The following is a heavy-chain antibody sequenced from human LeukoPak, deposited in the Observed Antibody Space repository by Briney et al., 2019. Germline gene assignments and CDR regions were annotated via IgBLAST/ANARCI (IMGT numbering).Heavy chain of an antibody. CDR2: IKQDGSEK. CDR3: ARGDYLWGSYRLYYFDY. D-gene: IGHD3-16*02. V-gene: IGHV3-7*01. J-gene: IGHJ4*02. CDR1: GLTFNNYW. Sequence: GGSLRLSCAASGLTFNNYWMNWVRQAPGKGLEWVANIKQDGSEKKYVDSVKGRFTISRDNAKKSLYLQMNSLRAEDTAVYYCARGDYLWGSYRLYYFDYWGQGTLVTVSS.